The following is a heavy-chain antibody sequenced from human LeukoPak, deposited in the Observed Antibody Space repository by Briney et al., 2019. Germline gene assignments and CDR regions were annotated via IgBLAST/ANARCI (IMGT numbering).Heavy chain of an antibody. J-gene: IGHJ3*02. Sequence: GGSLRLSCAASGFTFSSYAMNWVRQAPGKGLEWVSSISSSSGYIYYADSVKGRFTISRDNAKNSLYLQMNSLRAEDTALYYCARDYYDRSGYYYRSDPGAFDIWGQGTMVTVSS. V-gene: IGHV3-21*01. CDR2: ISSSSGYI. CDR3: ARDYYDRSGYYYRSDPGAFDI. CDR1: GFTFSSYA. D-gene: IGHD3-22*01.